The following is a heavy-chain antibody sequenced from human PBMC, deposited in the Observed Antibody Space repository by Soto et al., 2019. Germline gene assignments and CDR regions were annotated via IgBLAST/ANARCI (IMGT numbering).Heavy chain of an antibody. J-gene: IGHJ4*02. V-gene: IGHV3-21*06. Sequence: GGSLRLSCAASGFTFSSYTMNWVRQAPGKGLEWVSSISSTTNYIYYGDSMKGRFTISRDNAKNSLYLEMNSLRAEDTAVYYCARESEDLTSNFDYWGQGTLVTVSS. CDR1: GFTFSSYT. CDR3: ARESEDLTSNFDY. CDR2: ISSTTNYI.